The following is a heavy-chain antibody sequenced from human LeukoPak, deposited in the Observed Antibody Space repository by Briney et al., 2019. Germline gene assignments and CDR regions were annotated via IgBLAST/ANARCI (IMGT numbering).Heavy chain of an antibody. D-gene: IGHD1-26*01. Sequence: ASVKVSCKASGGTFSSYAISWVRQAPGQGLEWMGGIIPIFGTANYAQKFQGRVTITADESTNTAYMGLSSLRSEDTAVYYCASSDRRGSLGALDYWGQGTLVTVSS. J-gene: IGHJ4*02. V-gene: IGHV1-69*13. CDR1: GGTFSSYA. CDR2: IIPIFGTA. CDR3: ASSDRRGSLGALDY.